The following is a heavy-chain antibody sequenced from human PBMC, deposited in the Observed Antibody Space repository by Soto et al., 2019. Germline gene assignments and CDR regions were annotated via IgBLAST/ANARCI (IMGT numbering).Heavy chain of an antibody. CDR1: GASVSHYF. CDR3: ARDRAVAGTQGDAFDI. V-gene: IGHV4-59*02. Sequence: PSETLSLTCDISGASVSHYFWSWIRQPPGKGPEWLGYMSSSGDSISNPALKSRITISLDMSRNHVSLKLSSVTAADTAVYYCARDRAVAGTQGDAFDIWGQGTMVTVSS. J-gene: IGHJ3*02. CDR2: MSSSGDS. D-gene: IGHD6-19*01.